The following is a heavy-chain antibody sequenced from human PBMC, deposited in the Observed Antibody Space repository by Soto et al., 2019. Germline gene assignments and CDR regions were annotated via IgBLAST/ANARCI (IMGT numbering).Heavy chain of an antibody. J-gene: IGHJ3*02. V-gene: IGHV3-30*18. Sequence: QVQLVASGGGVVQPGRSLRLSCAASGFTFSSYGMHWVRQAPGKGLEWVALISYDGSNKYYADSVKGRFTISRDNSKNTLYLQMNSLRTEDTAVYYCAKDLGHGGRGAFDIWGQGTMVTVSS. CDR3: AKDLGHGGRGAFDI. CDR1: GFTFSSYG. CDR2: ISYDGSNK. D-gene: IGHD7-27*01.